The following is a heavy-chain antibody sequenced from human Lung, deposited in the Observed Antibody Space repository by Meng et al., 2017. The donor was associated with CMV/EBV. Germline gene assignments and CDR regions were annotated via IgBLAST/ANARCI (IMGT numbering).Heavy chain of an antibody. D-gene: IGHD2-2*01. CDR2: INPNSGGT. CDR3: ASLLGYCSSTSCYEGNYYFDY. CDR1: GYTFTGYY. Sequence: SXXVSXXASGYTFTGYYMHWVRQAPGQGLEWMRWINPNSGGTNYAQKFQGRVTMTRDTSISTAYMELSRLRSDDTAVYYCASLLGYCSSTSCYEGNYYFDYWXQGTLVTVSS. J-gene: IGHJ4*02. V-gene: IGHV1-2*02.